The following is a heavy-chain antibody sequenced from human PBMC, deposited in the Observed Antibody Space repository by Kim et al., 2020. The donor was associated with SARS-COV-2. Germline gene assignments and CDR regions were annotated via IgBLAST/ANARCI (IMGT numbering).Heavy chain of an antibody. J-gene: IGHJ4*02. CDR3: ARTLNCDY. Sequence: ASVKVSCKASGYTFTTAGFHWVRQAPGQSLEWMGWVNVSNGNTKYSQNFQDRVNLTRGTSASTAYMELSSLRSEDTAVYYCARTLNCDYWGQGTLITVSS. V-gene: IGHV1-3*01. CDR1: GYTFTTAG. CDR2: VNVSNGNT.